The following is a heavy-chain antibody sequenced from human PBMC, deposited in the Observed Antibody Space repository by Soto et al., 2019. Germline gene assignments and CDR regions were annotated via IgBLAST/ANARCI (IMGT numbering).Heavy chain of an antibody. V-gene: IGHV3-72*01. CDR2: TRDKVNSYTT. CDR3: ARVSTDWHNAFDI. CDR1: GSTFSDHY. D-gene: IGHD3-3*02. J-gene: IGHJ3*02. Sequence: GGSLRLSCEASGSTFSDHYMDWVRQAPGKGLQWVGRTRDKVNSYTTEYAASVKGRFTISRDDSKNSLYLQMNSLRSVDTAVYYCARVSTDWHNAFDIWGRGTMVTVSS.